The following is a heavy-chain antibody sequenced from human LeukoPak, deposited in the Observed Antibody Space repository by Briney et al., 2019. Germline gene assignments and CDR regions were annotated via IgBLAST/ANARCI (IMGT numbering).Heavy chain of an antibody. CDR3: ARDESDEGWFDP. D-gene: IGHD2-21*02. V-gene: IGHV3-21*01. CDR2: ISSSSSHI. CDR1: GFTFSSYS. Sequence: GGSLRLSCAASGFTFSSYSMNWVRQAPGKGLEWVSSISSSSSHIYYADSVKGRFTISRDNAKNSLYLQMNSLRAEDTAVYYCARDESDEGWFDPWGQGTLVTVSS. J-gene: IGHJ5*02.